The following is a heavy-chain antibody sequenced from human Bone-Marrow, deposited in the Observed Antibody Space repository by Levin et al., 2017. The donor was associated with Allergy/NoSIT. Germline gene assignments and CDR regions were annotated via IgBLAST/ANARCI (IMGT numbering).Heavy chain of an antibody. D-gene: IGHD6-13*01. Sequence: GESLKISCKASGYTFTSYDINWVRQATGQGLEWMGWMNPNSGNTGYAQKFQGRVTMTRNTSISTAYMELSSLRSEDTAVYYCARGRGGSSSWYDRWNWFDPWGQGTLVTVSS. CDR1: GYTFTSYD. J-gene: IGHJ5*02. CDR2: MNPNSGNT. CDR3: ARGRGGSSSWYDRWNWFDP. V-gene: IGHV1-8*01.